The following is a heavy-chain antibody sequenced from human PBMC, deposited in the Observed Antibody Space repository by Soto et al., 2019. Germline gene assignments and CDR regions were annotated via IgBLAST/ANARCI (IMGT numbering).Heavy chain of an antibody. CDR2: ISGSGGST. Sequence: GGSLRLSCAASGFTFSSYAMSWVRQAPGKGLEWVSAISGSGGSTYYADSVKGRFTISRHNSKNTLYLQMNSLRAEDTAVYYCARADQWPLSGAYSAQGTLVTVSS. J-gene: IGHJ4*02. D-gene: IGHD6-19*01. CDR3: ARADQWPLSGAY. CDR1: GFTFSSYA. V-gene: IGHV3-23*01.